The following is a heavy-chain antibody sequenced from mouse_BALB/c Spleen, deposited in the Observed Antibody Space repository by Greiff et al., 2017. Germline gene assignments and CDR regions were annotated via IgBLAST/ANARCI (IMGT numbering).Heavy chain of an antibody. Sequence: QVQLQQPGAELVKPGASVKLSCKASGYTFTSYWMHWVKQRPGQGLEWIGEIDPSDSYTNYNQKFKGKATLTVDKSSSTAYMQLSSLTSEDSAVYYCARRPIGNEPYAMDYWGQGTSVTVSS. CDR3: ARRPIGNEPYAMDY. D-gene: IGHD2-14*01. V-gene: IGHV1-69*02. CDR1: GYTFTSYW. J-gene: IGHJ4*01. CDR2: IDPSDSYT.